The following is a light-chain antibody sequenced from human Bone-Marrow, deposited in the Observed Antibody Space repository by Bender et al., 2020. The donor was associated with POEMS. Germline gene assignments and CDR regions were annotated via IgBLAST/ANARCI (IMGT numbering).Light chain of an antibody. CDR2: DDR. Sequence: SALSQPPSLSVAPGETATIICGCDNIGKDSVHWYQVRPGQAPRVVVFDDRDRPSGIPERFSGSKSGQTATLTISSVEAGDEADYHCQIWDPTLDHPMFGGGTRLTVL. V-gene: IGLV3-21*02. CDR3: QIWDPTLDHPM. J-gene: IGLJ3*02. CDR1: NIGKDS.